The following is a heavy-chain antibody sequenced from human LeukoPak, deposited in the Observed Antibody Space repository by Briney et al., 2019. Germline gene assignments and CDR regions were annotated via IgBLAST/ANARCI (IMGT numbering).Heavy chain of an antibody. CDR2: IIPIFGTA. J-gene: IGHJ4*02. CDR1: GGTFSSYA. Sequence: ASVKVSCKASGGTFSSYAISWVRQAPGQGLESMGGIIPIFGTANYAQRFPGRVTITADESTSTAYMELSSLRSEDTAVYYCARAESRARAIKNWGQGTLVTVSS. V-gene: IGHV1-69*13. D-gene: IGHD3-9*01. CDR3: ARAESRARAIKN.